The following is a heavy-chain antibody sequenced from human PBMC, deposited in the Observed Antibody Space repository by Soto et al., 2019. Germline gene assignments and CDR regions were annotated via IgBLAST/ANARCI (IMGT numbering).Heavy chain of an antibody. J-gene: IGHJ4*02. Sequence: QTLSLTCAISGYSVSSNTAAWNWIRSSPSRGLEWLGRTYYRSNWRHDYAVSVKSRITVNPDTSKNHFSLQLNSVTPDDTAVYYCARSVAGSGFDLWGQGTLVTV. CDR2: TYYRSNWRH. V-gene: IGHV6-1*01. D-gene: IGHD6-19*01. CDR1: GYSVSSNTAA. CDR3: ARSVAGSGFDL.